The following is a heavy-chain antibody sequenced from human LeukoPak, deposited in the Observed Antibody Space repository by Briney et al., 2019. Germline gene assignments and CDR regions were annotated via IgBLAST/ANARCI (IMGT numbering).Heavy chain of an antibody. Sequence: ASVKVSCKASGYTFTGYFMHWVRQAPGQGREGMGWINPKSGGTNYAQKFQGRVTMTRDTSISTAYMELRRLRSDDTAVYYCARGGPYYYDSSGFYYFDYWGQGTLVTVSS. CDR2: INPKSGGT. CDR3: ARGGPYYYDSSGFYYFDY. J-gene: IGHJ4*02. CDR1: GYTFTGYF. V-gene: IGHV1-2*02. D-gene: IGHD3-22*01.